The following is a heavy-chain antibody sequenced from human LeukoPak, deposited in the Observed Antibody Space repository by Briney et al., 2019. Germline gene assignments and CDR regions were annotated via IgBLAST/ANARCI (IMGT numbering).Heavy chain of an antibody. D-gene: IGHD6-19*01. CDR3: ATMQWLEGVDWFDP. CDR2: ISSSGSTI. CDR1: GFTFSDYY. Sequence: GGSLRLSCAASGFTFSDYYMSLIRQAPGKGLEWVSYISSSGSTIYHADSVKGRFTISRDNSKNILFLQMNSLRAEDTAVYYCATMQWLEGVDWFDPWGQGTLVTVSS. J-gene: IGHJ5*02. V-gene: IGHV3-11*04.